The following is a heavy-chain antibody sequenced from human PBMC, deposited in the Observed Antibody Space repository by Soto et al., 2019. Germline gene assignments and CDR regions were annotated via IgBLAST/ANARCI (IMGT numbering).Heavy chain of an antibody. D-gene: IGHD3-10*01. CDR3: ARSLSRGGMDV. CDR1: GFTFSSYG. CDR2: IWYDGSNK. V-gene: IGHV3-33*01. J-gene: IGHJ6*02. Sequence: QVQLVESGGGVVQPGRSLRLSCAASGFTFSSYGMHWVRQATGKGLEWVAVIWYDGSNKYYADSVKGRFTISRDNSKNTLYLQMNSLRAEDTAVYYCARSLSRGGMDVWGQGTTVTVSS.